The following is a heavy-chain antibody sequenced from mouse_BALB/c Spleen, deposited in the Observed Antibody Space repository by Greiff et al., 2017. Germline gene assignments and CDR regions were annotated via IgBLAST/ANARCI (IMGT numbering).Heavy chain of an antibody. CDR3: ARSSFDY. Sequence: VQLQQSGAELVRPGALVKLSCKASGFNITDYYMHWVKQRPEQGLEWIGWIDPENGNTIYDPKFQGKASITADTSSNTAYLQLSSLTSEDTAVYYCARSSFDYWGQGTSVTVSA. V-gene: IGHV14-1*02. CDR1: GFNITDYY. CDR2: IDPENGNT. J-gene: IGHJ4*01.